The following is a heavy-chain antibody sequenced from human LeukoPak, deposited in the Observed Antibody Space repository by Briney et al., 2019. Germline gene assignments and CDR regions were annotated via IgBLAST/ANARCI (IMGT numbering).Heavy chain of an antibody. CDR3: AKDHYNSYGYGPFGY. V-gene: IGHV3-33*06. CDR1: GFTFSSYG. CDR2: IWYDGSNK. Sequence: GGPLRPSCAPPGFTFSSYGMHWVRQPPGKGLEWVAVIWYDGSNKYYADSGKGRFTISRENSKNTRYLQMNTRRTETPAEYNGAKDHYNSYGYGPFGYWGQGNLVTVSS. D-gene: IGHD5-18*01. J-gene: IGHJ4*02.